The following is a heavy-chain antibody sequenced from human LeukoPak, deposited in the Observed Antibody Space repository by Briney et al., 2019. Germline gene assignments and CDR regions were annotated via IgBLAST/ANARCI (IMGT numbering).Heavy chain of an antibody. CDR3: SRSRVVTQFDY. CDR2: IYTSGST. CDR1: GGSISSYY. V-gene: IGHV4-4*09. J-gene: IGHJ4*02. D-gene: IGHD2-21*02. Sequence: SETLSLTCTVSGGSISSYYWSWIRQPPGKGLEWIGYIYTSGSTNYNPSLKSRVTISVDTSKNQFSLKLSSVTAADTAVYCCSRSRVVTQFDYWGQGTLVTVSS.